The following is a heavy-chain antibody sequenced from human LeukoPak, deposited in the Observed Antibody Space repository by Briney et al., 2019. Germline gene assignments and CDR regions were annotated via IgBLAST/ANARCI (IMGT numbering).Heavy chain of an antibody. CDR1: GFTFSTYA. CDR2: ISSSSSYI. J-gene: IGHJ4*02. CDR3: AKGARTGRTAASAATPGY. V-gene: IGHV3-21*04. D-gene: IGHD6-13*01. Sequence: PGGSLRLSCAASGFTFSTYAMSWVRQAPGKGLEWVSSISSSSSYIYYADSVKGRFTISRDNAKNSLYLQMNSLRAEDTAVYYCAKGARTGRTAASAATPGYWGQGTLVTVSS.